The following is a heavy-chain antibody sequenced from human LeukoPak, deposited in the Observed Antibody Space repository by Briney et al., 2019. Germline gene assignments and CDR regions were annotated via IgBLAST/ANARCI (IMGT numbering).Heavy chain of an antibody. CDR1: GGSINSYY. V-gene: IGHV4-59*01. J-gene: IGHJ4*02. D-gene: IGHD4-17*01. CDR2: IYSSGST. Sequence: SETLSLTCTVSGGSINSYYWSWIRQPPGKGLEWIGHIYSSGSTNYNPSLKSRVTISVDTSKNQFSLKLSSVTAADTAVYYCARETYGLADYWGQGTLVTVSS. CDR3: ARETYGLADY.